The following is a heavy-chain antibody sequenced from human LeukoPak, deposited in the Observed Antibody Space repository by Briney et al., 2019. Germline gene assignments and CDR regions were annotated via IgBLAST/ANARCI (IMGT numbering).Heavy chain of an antibody. J-gene: IGHJ4*02. CDR3: ARGPIPDVVTAGLYFDY. V-gene: IGHV3-48*03. CDR2: ISSSGSSM. D-gene: IGHD2-21*02. Sequence: GGSLRLSCAASGFTFSSYEMNWVRQVPGKGLEWLSYISSSGSSMYYADSVKGRFTISRDNAKNPLYLQMDSLRAEDTAVYYCARGPIPDVVTAGLYFDYWGQGTLVTVSS. CDR1: GFTFSSYE.